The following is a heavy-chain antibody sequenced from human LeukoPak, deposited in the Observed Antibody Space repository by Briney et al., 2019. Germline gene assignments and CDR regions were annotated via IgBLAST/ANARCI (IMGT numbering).Heavy chain of an antibody. CDR2: ISYDGSNK. J-gene: IGHJ4*02. D-gene: IGHD5-18*01. CDR3: ARSHVDTGYYFDY. CDR1: GFTFSSYA. Sequence: GGSLRLSCAASGFTFSSYAMHWVRQAPGKGLEWVAVISYDGSNKYYADSVKGRFTISRDNSKNTLYPQMNSLRAEDTAVYYCARSHVDTGYYFDYWGQGTLVTVSS. V-gene: IGHV3-30-3*01.